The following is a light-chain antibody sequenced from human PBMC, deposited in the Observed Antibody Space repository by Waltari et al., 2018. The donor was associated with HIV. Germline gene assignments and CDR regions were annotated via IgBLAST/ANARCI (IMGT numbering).Light chain of an antibody. Sequence: NFMLPQPHSVSESPGKTVTLPCTRNSASIASNYVHWFQQRPDSSPFTLIIEDVRRPSGVPDRFSGSIDRSSNSASLTISALKTEDEADYYCQSFDTDNHVIFGGGTKLTVL. CDR3: QSFDTDNHVI. CDR2: EDV. CDR1: SASIASNY. V-gene: IGLV6-57*01. J-gene: IGLJ2*01.